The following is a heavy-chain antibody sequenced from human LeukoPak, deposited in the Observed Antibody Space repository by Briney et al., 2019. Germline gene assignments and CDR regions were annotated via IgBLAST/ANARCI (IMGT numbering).Heavy chain of an antibody. J-gene: IGHJ4*02. CDR2: IYYSGST. V-gene: IGHV4-39*01. D-gene: IGHD1-26*01. CDR1: GGSISSSSYY. CDR3: ARLFSGSSELDY. Sequence: SETLSLTCTVSGGSISSSSYYWGWIRQPPGKGLEWIGSIYYSGSTYYNPSLKSRVTISVDTSKNQFSLKLSSVTAADTAVYYCARLFSGSSELDYWGQGTLVTVSS.